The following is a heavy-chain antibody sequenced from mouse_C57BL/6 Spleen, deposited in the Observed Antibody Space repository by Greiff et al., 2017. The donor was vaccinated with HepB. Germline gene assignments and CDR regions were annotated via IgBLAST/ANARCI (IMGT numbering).Heavy chain of an antibody. Sequence: VQLQQPGTELVKPGASVKLSCKASGYTFTSYWMHWVKQRPGQGLEWIGNINPSNGGTNYNEKFKSKATLTVDKSSSTAYMPLSSLTSEDSAVYYCARDDGYYDAMDYWGQGTSVTVSS. CDR1: GYTFTSYW. D-gene: IGHD2-3*01. V-gene: IGHV1-53*01. CDR2: INPSNGGT. CDR3: ARDDGYYDAMDY. J-gene: IGHJ4*01.